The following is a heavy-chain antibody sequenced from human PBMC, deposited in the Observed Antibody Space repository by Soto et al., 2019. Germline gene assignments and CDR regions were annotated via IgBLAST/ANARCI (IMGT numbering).Heavy chain of an antibody. CDR2: IYHSGST. Sequence: QVQLQESGPGLVKPSGTLSLSCAVSGGSISSSHWWTWVRQPPGKGLEWIGEIYHSGSTNYNPSLKRRVTIPVDTSRTQFSLNLSSVTAAATDLYYCASSGGGEDYWGQGILVTVSS. CDR1: GGSISSSHW. CDR3: ASSGGGEDY. J-gene: IGHJ4*02. D-gene: IGHD3-16*01. V-gene: IGHV4-4*02.